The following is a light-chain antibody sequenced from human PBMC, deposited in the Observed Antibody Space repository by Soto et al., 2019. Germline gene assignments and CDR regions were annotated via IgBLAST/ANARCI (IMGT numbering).Light chain of an antibody. Sequence: DIQMTQSPSSLSASLGDRVTITCRASQSVGTSLSWYQQKPGKAPNLLIYAASSFESGVPSRFNGSGSRTDFTLTTTSLQPEDFAAYYCHQTYSTRTFGQRTKVVIK. CDR3: HQTYSTRT. J-gene: IGKJ1*01. CDR1: QSVGTS. CDR2: AAS. V-gene: IGKV1-39*01.